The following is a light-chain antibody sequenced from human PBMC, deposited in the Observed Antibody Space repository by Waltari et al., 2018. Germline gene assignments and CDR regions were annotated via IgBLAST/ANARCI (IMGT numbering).Light chain of an antibody. CDR3: QQYNHWPPIT. CDR2: GAS. V-gene: IGKV3-15*01. J-gene: IGKJ5*01. CDR1: QSIADN. Sequence: EIVMTQSPATLSVSPGERATFSCRASQSIADNLAWYQQKPARAPRLLIYGASTRATGVPGRFRGSGSGTEFTLTISSLQSEDVAIYYCQQYNHWPPITFGQGTRLEIK.